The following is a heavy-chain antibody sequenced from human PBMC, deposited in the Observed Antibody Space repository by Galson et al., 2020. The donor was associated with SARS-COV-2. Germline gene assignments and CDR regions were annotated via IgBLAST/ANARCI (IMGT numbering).Heavy chain of an antibody. CDR1: GFTFSSYW. CDR2: IKQDGSEK. D-gene: IGHD6-13*01. V-gene: IGHV3-7*05. CDR3: ARDGEQQLVSFDI. J-gene: IGHJ3*02. Sequence: GESLKISCAASGFTFSSYWMSWVRQAPGKGLEWVANIKQDGSEKYYVDSVKGRFTISRDNAKNSLYLQMNSLRAEDTAVYYCARDGEQQLVSFDIGGQGTMVTVSS.